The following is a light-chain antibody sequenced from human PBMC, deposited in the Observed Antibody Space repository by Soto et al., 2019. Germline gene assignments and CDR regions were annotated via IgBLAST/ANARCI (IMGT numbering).Light chain of an antibody. Sequence: DVQLTQSPSSLSASVGDKITITCRPSQDISHYLAWYQQKPGKPPRVLIYAASTLQSGVPTRFSGRRSGPDFTLTISSLLPEDVATYYCQKYDFAPLTFGGGTKVEIK. J-gene: IGKJ4*01. CDR3: QKYDFAPLT. CDR1: QDISHY. V-gene: IGKV1-27*01. CDR2: AAS.